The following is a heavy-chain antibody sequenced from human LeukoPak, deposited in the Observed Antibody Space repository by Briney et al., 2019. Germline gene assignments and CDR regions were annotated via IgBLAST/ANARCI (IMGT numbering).Heavy chain of an antibody. CDR2: INTDTGNP. D-gene: IGHD6-19*01. J-gene: IGHJ6*02. CDR3: ARDRDSAHSIEWLVPYYYYGMDV. Sequence: ASVKVSCKGSGYKSISYAMNWVRQAPGQGPEWMGWINTDTGNPTYARGFTGRFVFSLDTSVSTAYLQISSLKAEDTAVYYCARDRDSAHSIEWLVPYYYYGMDVWGQGTTVTVSS. V-gene: IGHV7-4-1*02. CDR1: GYKSISYA.